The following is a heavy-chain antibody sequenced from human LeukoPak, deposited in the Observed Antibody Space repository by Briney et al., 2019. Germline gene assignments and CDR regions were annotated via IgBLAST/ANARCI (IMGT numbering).Heavy chain of an antibody. CDR2: ISSSSSHT. Sequence: GGSLRLSCAASGFTFSDYYMSWIRQAPGKGLERGLYISSSSSHTNYADSVKGRFTIYRDNAKNSLYLQMNSLRAEDTALYYCARGLGAAAGKYYFDYWGQETLVTVSS. J-gene: IGHJ4*02. CDR1: GFTFSDYY. V-gene: IGHV3-11*05. CDR3: ARGLGAAAGKYYFDY. D-gene: IGHD6-13*01.